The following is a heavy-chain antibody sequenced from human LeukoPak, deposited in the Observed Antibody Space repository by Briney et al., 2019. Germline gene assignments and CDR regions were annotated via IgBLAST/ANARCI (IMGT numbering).Heavy chain of an antibody. J-gene: IGHJ5*02. CDR3: ARDGGTDWYDP. CDR2: IKQGGSEK. V-gene: IGHV3-7*01. Sequence: PGGSLRLSCAASGFTISGYWMTWVRQAPGKGLEWVANIKQGGSEKTYVDSVKGRFTISRDNAKNSIYLQMNSLRVEDTAIYYCARDGGTDWYDPWGQGTLVTVSS. CDR1: GFTISGYW. D-gene: IGHD3-16*01.